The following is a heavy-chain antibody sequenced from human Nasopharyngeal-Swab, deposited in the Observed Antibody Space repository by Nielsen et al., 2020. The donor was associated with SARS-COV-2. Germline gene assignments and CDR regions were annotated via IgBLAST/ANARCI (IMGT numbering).Heavy chain of an antibody. V-gene: IGHV3-48*04. CDR3: ARRGNWFDP. CDR2: ISGSGSTI. CDR1: GFTFSSYS. J-gene: IGHJ5*02. Sequence: GESLKISCAASGFTFSSYSMNWVRQAPGKGLEWVSYISGSGSTIYYADSVKGRFTISRDNAKNSLYLQMNSLRAEDTAVYYCARRGNWFDPWGQGTLVTVSS.